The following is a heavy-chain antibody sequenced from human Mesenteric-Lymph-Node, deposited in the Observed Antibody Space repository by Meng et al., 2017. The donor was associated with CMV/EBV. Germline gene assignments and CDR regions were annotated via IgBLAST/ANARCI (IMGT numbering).Heavy chain of an antibody. CDR3: ARDLAVASMGDAFDI. Sequence: GESLKISCAASGFTFSDYYMSWIRQAPGKGLEWVSSINSRSTYIHYADSVKGRFTISRDNAKNSLYLQMSSLRAEDTAVYYCARDLAVASMGDAFDIWGQGTMVTVSS. J-gene: IGHJ3*02. D-gene: IGHD6-19*01. CDR2: INSRSTYI. V-gene: IGHV3-11*06. CDR1: GFTFSDYY.